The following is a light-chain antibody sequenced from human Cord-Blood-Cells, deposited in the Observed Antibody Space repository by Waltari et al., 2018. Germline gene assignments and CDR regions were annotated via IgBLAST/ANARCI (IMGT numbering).Light chain of an antibody. CDR2: RNN. J-gene: IGLJ3*02. Sequence: QSVLTQPPSASGTPGQRVTISCSGSSSNIGSNHVYWYKQLPGTAPKLLSYRNNQRPSGVPDRFSGSRSGTSASRAISGLRSEDEADYYCAAWDDSLSGHVCGGGTKLTVL. CDR3: AAWDDSLSGHV. V-gene: IGLV1-47*01. CDR1: SSNIGSNH.